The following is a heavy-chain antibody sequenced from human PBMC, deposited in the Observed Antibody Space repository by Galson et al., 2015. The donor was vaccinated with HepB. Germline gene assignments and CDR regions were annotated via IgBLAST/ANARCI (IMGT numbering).Heavy chain of an antibody. CDR2: ISWNSGSI. CDR1: GFKFDDFA. V-gene: IGHV3-9*01. J-gene: IGHJ4*02. Sequence: SLRLSCAASGFKFDDFAMYWVRQAPGKGLEWVSGISWNSGSIGYADSVKGRFTISRDNAKNSLYRQMNSLRADDTALYYSAKNGRSDSTGYFDPYFDYWGRGTLVTVSA. CDR3: AKNGRSDSTGYFDPYFDY. D-gene: IGHD3-22*01.